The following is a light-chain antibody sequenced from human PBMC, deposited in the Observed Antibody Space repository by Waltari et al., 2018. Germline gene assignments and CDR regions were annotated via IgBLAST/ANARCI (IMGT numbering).Light chain of an antibody. J-gene: IGLJ2*01. CDR1: TPDPPNFKY. CDR2: EID. Sequence: QSALTQPPSASGSAGQSVTISCTGTTPDPPNFKYVSWYQQHPGKAPKLILYEIDRRPSGVPDRFSGSKSGDAASLTVSGLQAEDEAIYFCSSWTDSSRTGKLSFGGGTELTVL. CDR3: SSWTDSSRTGKLS. V-gene: IGLV2-8*01.